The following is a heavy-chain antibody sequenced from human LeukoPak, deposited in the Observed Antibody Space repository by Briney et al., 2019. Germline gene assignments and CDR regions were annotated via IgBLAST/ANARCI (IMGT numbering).Heavy chain of an antibody. CDR3: ARAHGSGSYYFSFDY. J-gene: IGHJ4*02. CDR2: IYYSGST. D-gene: IGHD3-10*01. Sequence: SETLSLTCTVSGGSISSYYWSWIRQPPGKGLEWIGYIYYSGSTNYNPSLKSRVTMSVDTSKNQFSLKLSSVTAADTAVYYCARAHGSGSYYFSFDYWGQGTLVAVSS. CDR1: GGSISSYY. V-gene: IGHV4-59*12.